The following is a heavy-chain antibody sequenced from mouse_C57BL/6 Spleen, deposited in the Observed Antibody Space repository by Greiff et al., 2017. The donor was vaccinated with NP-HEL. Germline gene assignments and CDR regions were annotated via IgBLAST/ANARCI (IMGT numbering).Heavy chain of an antibody. J-gene: IGHJ4*01. Sequence: DVQLQESGPGLVKPSPSLSLTCSVTGYSITSGYYWNWIRQFPGNKLEWMGYISYDGSNNYNPSLKNRISITRDTSKNQFFLKLNSVTTEDTATYYCAREAGYYAMDYWGQGTSVTVSS. D-gene: IGHD3-3*01. CDR1: GYSITSGYY. CDR3: AREAGYYAMDY. V-gene: IGHV3-6*01. CDR2: ISYDGSN.